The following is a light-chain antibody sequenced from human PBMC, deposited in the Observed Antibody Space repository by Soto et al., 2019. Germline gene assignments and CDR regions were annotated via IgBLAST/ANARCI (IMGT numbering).Light chain of an antibody. V-gene: IGLV2-14*01. CDR3: CSYTTSSSYV. CDR2: DVN. Sequence: QSALTQPASVSGSPGQSITISCTGSSSDVGYYIFVSWYQQHPGKAPKLMIYDVNNRPSGVSNRFSGSKSGNTASLTISGLQAEDEADYYCCSYTTSSSYVFGTGTKFTVL. CDR1: SSDVGYYIF. J-gene: IGLJ1*01.